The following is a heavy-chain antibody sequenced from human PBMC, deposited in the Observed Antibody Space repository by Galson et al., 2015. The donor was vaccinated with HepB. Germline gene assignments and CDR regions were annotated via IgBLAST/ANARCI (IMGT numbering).Heavy chain of an antibody. D-gene: IGHD3-22*01. V-gene: IGHV1-18*01. CDR1: GYTFTSYG. CDR2: ISAYNGNT. Sequence: SVKVSCKASGYTFTSYGISWVRQAPGHGLEWMGWISAYNGNTNYAQKLQGRVTMTTDTSTSTAYMALRSLRSDDTAVYYCARLGYDMPRGYFDYWGQGTLGTVSS. J-gene: IGHJ4*02. CDR3: ARLGYDMPRGYFDY.